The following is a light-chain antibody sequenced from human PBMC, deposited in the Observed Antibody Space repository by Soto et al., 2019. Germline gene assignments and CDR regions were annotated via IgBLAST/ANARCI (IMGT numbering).Light chain of an antibody. CDR2: DTS. CDR1: QSVSSS. CDR3: QQRYSWPPT. V-gene: IGKV3-11*01. J-gene: IGKJ1*01. Sequence: ESVLTLSPATLSLSPGERATLSCRASQSVSSSLAWYQQKPGQAPRLLIYDTSNRATGIPARFSGSGSGTDFTLTISSLEPEDFAVYYCQQRYSWPPTFGQGTKVEIK.